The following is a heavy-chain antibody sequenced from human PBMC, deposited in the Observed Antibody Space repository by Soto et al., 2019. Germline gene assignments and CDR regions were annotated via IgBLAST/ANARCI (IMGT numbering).Heavy chain of an antibody. CDR2: ISYDGSNK. D-gene: IGHD3-10*01. CDR1: GFTFSSYG. J-gene: IGHJ4*01. Sequence: QVQLVESGGGVVQPGRSLRLSCAASGFTFSSYGMHWVRQAPGKGLEWVAVISYDGSNKYYADSVKGRFTISRDNSKNTLYLQMNSLRAEDTAVYYGSIGLDQICFGELFGYWGHGTLVTVSS. V-gene: IGHV3-30*03. CDR3: SIGLDQICFGELFGY.